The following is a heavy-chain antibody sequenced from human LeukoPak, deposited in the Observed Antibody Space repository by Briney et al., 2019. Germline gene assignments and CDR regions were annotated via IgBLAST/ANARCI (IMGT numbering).Heavy chain of an antibody. D-gene: IGHD2-2*01. CDR1: GYTFTNYY. CDR2: INPSGGRT. V-gene: IGHV1-46*01. Sequence: ASVKVSCKASGYTFTNYYLHWVRQAPGQGLEWMGIINPSGGRTSYAQKFQGRVTMTRDMSTSTVYMELSRVTSEETAVYYCARGGVVSDALASYYMDVWGTGTTVTVSS. CDR3: ARGGVVSDALASYYMDV. J-gene: IGHJ6*03.